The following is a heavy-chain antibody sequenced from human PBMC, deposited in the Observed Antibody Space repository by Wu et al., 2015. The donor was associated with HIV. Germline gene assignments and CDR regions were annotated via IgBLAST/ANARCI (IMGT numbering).Heavy chain of an antibody. CDR3: ARGSGYDYVSLDY. D-gene: IGHD5-12*01. V-gene: IGHV1-69*13. CDR2: LIPMYGTA. CDR1: GVTFTSYA. Sequence: QVQLLQSGAEVKNPGSSVRVSCKASGVTFTSYALSWVRQAPGQGLEWMGRLIPMYGTANYAQKFQGRVKITADESTSTAYMELSSLRSEDTAVYYCARGSGYDYVSLDYWGQGTLVTVSS. J-gene: IGHJ4*02.